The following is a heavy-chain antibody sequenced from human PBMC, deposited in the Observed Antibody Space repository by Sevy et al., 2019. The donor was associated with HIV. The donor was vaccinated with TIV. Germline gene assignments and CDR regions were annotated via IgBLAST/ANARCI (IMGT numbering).Heavy chain of an antibody. CDR1: GFTFDNYA. D-gene: IGHD6-19*01. CDR2: LNNSGENP. J-gene: IGHJ4*02. V-gene: IGHV3-23*01. Sequence: GGSLRLSCAASGFTFDNYAMTWVRQPPGKGLEWVSPLNNSGENPYNADSVKGRFTISRDNSKNTLYLQMDSLRAEDTAIYYCAKAGGGWNYFDYSGQGTLVTVSS. CDR3: AKAGGGWNYFDY.